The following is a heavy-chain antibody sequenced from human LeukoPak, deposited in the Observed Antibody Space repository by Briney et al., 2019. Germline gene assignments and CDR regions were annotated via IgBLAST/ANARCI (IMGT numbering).Heavy chain of an antibody. CDR1: GYTFTSYD. CDR3: ARDVRTTGTTWAPYY. CDR2: IIPIFGTA. J-gene: IGHJ4*02. D-gene: IGHD1-1*01. V-gene: IGHV1-69*13. Sequence: SVKVSCKASGYTFTSYDINWVRQAPGQGLEWMGGIIPIFGTANYAQKFQGRVTITADESTSTAYMELSSLRSEDTAVYYCARDVRTTGTTWAPYYWGQGTLVTVSS.